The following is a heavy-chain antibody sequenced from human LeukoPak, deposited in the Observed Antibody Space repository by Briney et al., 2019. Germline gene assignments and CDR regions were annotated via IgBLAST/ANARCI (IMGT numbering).Heavy chain of an antibody. J-gene: IGHJ4*02. CDR3: ARLFRVVGLGYSLGY. CDR2: MNPNSGNT. Sequence: GASVKVSCKASGYTFTSYDINWVRQAAGQGLEWMGWMNPNSGNTGYAQKFQGRVTMTRNTSISTAYMELSSLRSEDTAVYYCARLFRVVGLGYSLGYWGQGTLVTVSS. CDR1: GYTFTSYD. D-gene: IGHD5-18*01. V-gene: IGHV1-8*01.